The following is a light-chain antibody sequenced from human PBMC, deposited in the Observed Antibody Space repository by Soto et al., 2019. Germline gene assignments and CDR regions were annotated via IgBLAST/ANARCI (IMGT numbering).Light chain of an antibody. CDR2: GAS. J-gene: IGKJ4*01. Sequence: EIVLTQSPGTLSLSPGERATLSCRASQSVSSSYLSWFRQKPGQTPRLLIYGASTRAKGIPDRFSGSGSGTAFTLTISRLEPEDFAVYYCQQYGSSPLTFGGGTKVEIK. V-gene: IGKV3-20*01. CDR3: QQYGSSPLT. CDR1: QSVSSSY.